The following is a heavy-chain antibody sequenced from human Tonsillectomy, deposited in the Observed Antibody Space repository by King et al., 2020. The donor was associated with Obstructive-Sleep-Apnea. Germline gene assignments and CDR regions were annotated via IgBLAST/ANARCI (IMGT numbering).Heavy chain of an antibody. J-gene: IGHJ6*02. CDR3: PKDSSGFYYYGMDV. CDR2: ISYDGRNK. V-gene: IGHV3-30*18. D-gene: IGHD3-22*01. Sequence: VQLVESGGGVVQPGRSLRLSCAASGFTFSSCGMHWVRQAPGKGLEWVAVISYDGRNKNYADSVKGRFTMSRDNSKNTLYLQMNSLRVEETAVYYCPKDSSGFYYYGMDVWGQGTTVTVSS. CDR1: GFTFSSCG.